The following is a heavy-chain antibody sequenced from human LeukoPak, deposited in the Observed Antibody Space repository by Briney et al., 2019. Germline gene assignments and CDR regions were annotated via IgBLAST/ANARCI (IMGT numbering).Heavy chain of an antibody. CDR3: ARGSWAAGDAFDI. D-gene: IGHD6-25*01. J-gene: IGHJ3*02. CDR2: MNPNSGNT. CDR1: GYTFTSYD. Sequence: GASVKVSCKASGYTFTSYDINWVRQATGQGLEWMGWMNPNSGNTGYAQEFQGRVTMTRNTSISTAYMELSSLRSEDTAVYYCARGSWAAGDAFDIWGQGTMVTVSS. V-gene: IGHV1-8*01.